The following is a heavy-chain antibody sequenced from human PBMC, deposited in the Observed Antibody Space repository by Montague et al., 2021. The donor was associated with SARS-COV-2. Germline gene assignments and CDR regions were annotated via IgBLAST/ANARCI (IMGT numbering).Heavy chain of an antibody. CDR1: GGSISSSSYY. CDR3: ARPRQLLRSYFDY. V-gene: IGHV4-39*01. CDR2: IYYSGST. Sequence: SETLSLTCTVPGGSISSSSYYWGWIRQPPGKGLEWIGSIYYSGSTYYNPSLKSRVTISVDTSKNQFSLKLSSVTAADTAVYYCARPRQLLRSYFDYWGQGTLVTDSS. D-gene: IGHD5-24*01. J-gene: IGHJ4*02.